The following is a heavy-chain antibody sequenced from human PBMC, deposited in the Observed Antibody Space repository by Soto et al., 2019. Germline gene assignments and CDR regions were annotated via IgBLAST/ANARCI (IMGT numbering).Heavy chain of an antibody. D-gene: IGHD2-15*01. J-gene: IGHJ6*03. Sequence: QVQLVQSGAEVKKPGASVKVSCKASGYTFTSYAMHWVRQAPGQRLEWMGWINAGNGKTKYSQKFQGRVTITRDTSASTAYMELSSLRSEDTAVYYCARDRVGYCSGGSCYSSQKDRINYYYYYMDVWGKGTTVTVSS. CDR1: GYTFTSYA. V-gene: IGHV1-3*01. CDR2: INAGNGKT. CDR3: ARDRVGYCSGGSCYSSQKDRINYYYYYMDV.